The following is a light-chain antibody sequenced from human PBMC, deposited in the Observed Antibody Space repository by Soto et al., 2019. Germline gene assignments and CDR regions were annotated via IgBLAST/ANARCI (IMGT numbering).Light chain of an antibody. Sequence: EMVLTQSPATLSGSPGERVTLSCRASRSISRNLAWYQQKAGQAPRLLIYGASTRATGIPDRFSGRGSGTEFTLTINCLQSEAFATYYCQPHNNWPVVTFGGGTRVEIK. V-gene: IGKV3-15*01. CDR1: RSISRN. CDR3: QPHNNWPVVT. CDR2: GAS. J-gene: IGKJ4*01.